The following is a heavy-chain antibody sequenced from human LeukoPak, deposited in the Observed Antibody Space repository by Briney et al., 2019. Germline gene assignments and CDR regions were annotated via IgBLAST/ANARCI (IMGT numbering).Heavy chain of an antibody. J-gene: IGHJ5*02. CDR2: IHSGGST. V-gene: IGHV3-53*01. CDR1: GFTLSSNY. Sequence: GGSLRLSCAAPGFTLSSNYMSRVPQTPGKGLEWDSGIHSGGSTYYAASVQRIHKITIDKSKNTLYLQMSSLRAEDTAVYYCAMDWLHPWGQGTLVTVST. CDR3: AMDWLHP.